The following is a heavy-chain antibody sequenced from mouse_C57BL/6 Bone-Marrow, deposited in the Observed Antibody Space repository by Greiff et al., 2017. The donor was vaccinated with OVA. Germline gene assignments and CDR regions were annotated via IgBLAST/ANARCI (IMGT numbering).Heavy chain of an antibody. CDR2: INPGSGGT. V-gene: IGHV1-54*01. J-gene: IGHJ4*01. Sequence: QVQLKQSGAELVRPGTSVKVSCKASGYAFTNYLIEWVKQRPGQGLEWIGVINPGSGGTNYNEKFKGKATLTADKYSSTAYMQLSSLTSEDSAVYFCAGLRNYAMDYWGQGTSVTVSS. CDR1: GYAFTNYL. CDR3: AGLRNYAMDY. D-gene: IGHD1-1*01.